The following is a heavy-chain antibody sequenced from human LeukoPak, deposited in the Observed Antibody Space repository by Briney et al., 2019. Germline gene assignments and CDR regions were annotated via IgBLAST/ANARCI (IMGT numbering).Heavy chain of an antibody. Sequence: GGSLRLSCAASGFTFSSYAMHWVRQAPGKGLEWVAVISYDGSSKYYADSVKGRFTISRDNSKNTLYLQMNSLRAEDTAVYYCARDLDCGGDCYSNWGQGTLVTVSS. CDR2: ISYDGSSK. J-gene: IGHJ4*02. V-gene: IGHV3-30*04. D-gene: IGHD2-21*02. CDR1: GFTFSSYA. CDR3: ARDLDCGGDCYSN.